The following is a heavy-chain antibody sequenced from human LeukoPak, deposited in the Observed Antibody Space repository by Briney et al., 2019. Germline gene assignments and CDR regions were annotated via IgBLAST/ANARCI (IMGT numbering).Heavy chain of an antibody. CDR2: MYYSGSGST. Sequence: SETLSLTCTVSGGSISSYYWSWIRQPPGKGPEWIGYMYYSGSGSTNYNPSLKSRVTISVDTSRDQLSLKLSSVTAADTAVYYCARERTSWYAAFDIWGQGTMVTVS. CDR1: GGSISSYY. J-gene: IGHJ3*02. V-gene: IGHV4-59*01. D-gene: IGHD6-13*01. CDR3: ARERTSWYAAFDI.